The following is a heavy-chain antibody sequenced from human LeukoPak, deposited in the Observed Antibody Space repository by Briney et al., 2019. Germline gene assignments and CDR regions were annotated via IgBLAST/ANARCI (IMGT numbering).Heavy chain of an antibody. J-gene: IGHJ4*02. CDR3: ARGGSLEWLLYGYYFDY. CDR1: GFTVSSNY. CDR2: IYRGGST. D-gene: IGHD3-3*01. Sequence: GESLRLPCAAPGFTVSSNYMSWVRQAPGKGLEWVSVIYRGGSTYYADPVKGRFTISRHNSKNTLYLQMNSLRAEDTAVYYCARGGSLEWLLYGYYFDYWGQGTLVTVSS. V-gene: IGHV3-53*04.